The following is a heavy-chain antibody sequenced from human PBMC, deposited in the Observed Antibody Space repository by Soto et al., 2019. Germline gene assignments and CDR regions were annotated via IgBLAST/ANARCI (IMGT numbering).Heavy chain of an antibody. J-gene: IGHJ5*02. V-gene: IGHV1-46*03. D-gene: IGHD6-6*01. CDR2: INPSRGTT. Sequence: QVQLVQSGAEVKKPGASVKVSCKASGYTFITYFMHWVRQAPGQGLEWMGVINPSRGTTTYAQKFQDRVTMTRDTSASTVYVELSSLRSEDTAMYYCARSYISSSYWFDPWGQGTLVTVSS. CDR3: ARSYISSSYWFDP. CDR1: GYTFITYF.